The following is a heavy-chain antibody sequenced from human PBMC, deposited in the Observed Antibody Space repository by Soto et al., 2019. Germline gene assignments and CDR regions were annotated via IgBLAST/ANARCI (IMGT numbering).Heavy chain of an antibody. Sequence: QVQLVQSGAEEKKPGASVKVSCKASGYTFTSYAMHWVRQAPGQRLEWMGWINAGNGNTKYSQKFQVRVTITRDTSASTDYMELRRLISEDKAVYYCARGTVVTHFDYWGHGTLVTVSS. CDR2: INAGNGNT. CDR1: GYTFTSYA. V-gene: IGHV1-3*05. J-gene: IGHJ4*01. D-gene: IGHD2-15*01. CDR3: ARGTVVTHFDY.